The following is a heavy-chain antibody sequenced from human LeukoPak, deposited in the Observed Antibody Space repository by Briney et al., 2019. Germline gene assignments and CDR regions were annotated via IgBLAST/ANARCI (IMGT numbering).Heavy chain of an antibody. Sequence: SQTLSLTCAISGDGVSSNSAAWSWIRQSPSRGLEWLGRTYYRSKWHNDYAPFVKSRITINPDTSKNQFSLQLNSVTPEDTAVYYCARGSYFDWLNDWGQGTLVTVSS. CDR3: ARGSYFDWLND. D-gene: IGHD3-9*01. CDR1: GDGVSSNSAA. J-gene: IGHJ5*02. CDR2: TYYRSKWHN. V-gene: IGHV6-1*01.